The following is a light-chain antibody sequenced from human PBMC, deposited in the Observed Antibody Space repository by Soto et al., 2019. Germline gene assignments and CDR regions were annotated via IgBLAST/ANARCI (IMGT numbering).Light chain of an antibody. CDR1: SNDVGHSSF. V-gene: IGLV2-8*01. CDR2: EVS. Sequence: QSALTQPPSASGSPGQSVTISCTGNSNDVGHSSFISWYQHHPGKGPKLIIYEVSKRPSGVPDRFSGSQSGNTASLSASGLQDEDEADYFCNAQADNGKHVFGPGTKVTVL. J-gene: IGLJ1*01. CDR3: NAQADNGKHV.